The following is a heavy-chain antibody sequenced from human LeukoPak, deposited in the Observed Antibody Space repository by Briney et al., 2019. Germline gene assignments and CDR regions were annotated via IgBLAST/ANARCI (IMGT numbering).Heavy chain of an antibody. CDR3: AKDRSCTNDICHGDFYY. CDR2: IRGSGGST. D-gene: IGHD2-8*01. J-gene: IGHJ4*02. CDR1: GFTISRYA. V-gene: IGHV3-23*01. Sequence: AGGSLSSSCAASGFTISRYAVSWLRMAPGKRLEWVSSIRGSGGSTCSAYSGKVRFTISRDNSKNSLYLQMNSLRAEDTSLYDCAKDRSCTNDICHGDFYYWGQGTLVTVAS.